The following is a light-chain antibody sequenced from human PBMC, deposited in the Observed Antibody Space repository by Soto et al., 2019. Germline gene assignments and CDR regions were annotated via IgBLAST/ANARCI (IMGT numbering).Light chain of an antibody. CDR1: QSVTTR. Sequence: ESVLTQSPGTLSLSPGERVTLSCRASQSVTTRLAWYQHKPGQAPRLLMSGASSRASGVPVRFSGSGSGTDFTLTISRLEHEDFALYYCQQYGGSPITFGLGTRLEIK. V-gene: IGKV3-20*01. CDR3: QQYGGSPIT. CDR2: GAS. J-gene: IGKJ5*01.